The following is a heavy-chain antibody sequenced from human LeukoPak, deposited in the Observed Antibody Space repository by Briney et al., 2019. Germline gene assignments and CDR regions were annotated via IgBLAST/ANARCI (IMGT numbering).Heavy chain of an antibody. CDR1: GFTFTSSA. Sequence: SVKVSCKASGFTFTSSAVQWVRQARGQRLGWIGWIVVGSGNTNYAQKFQERVTITRDMSTSTAYMELSSLRSEDTAVYYCAAVERHYYDSSGYWAAAFDIWGQGTTVTVSS. J-gene: IGHJ3*02. V-gene: IGHV1-58*01. CDR2: IVVGSGNT. D-gene: IGHD3-22*01. CDR3: AAVERHYYDSSGYWAAAFDI.